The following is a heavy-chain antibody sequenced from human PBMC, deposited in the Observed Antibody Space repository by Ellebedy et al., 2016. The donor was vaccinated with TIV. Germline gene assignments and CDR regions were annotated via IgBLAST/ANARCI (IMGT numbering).Heavy chain of an antibody. V-gene: IGHV3-48*01. CDR3: ARGSGWPGENYFDY. J-gene: IGHJ4*02. D-gene: IGHD6-19*01. CDR1: GFTFSSYS. Sequence: GESLKISXAASGFTFSSYSMNWVRQAPGKGLEWVSYISSSSSTIYYADSVKGRFTISRDNAKNSLYLQMNSLRAEDTAVYYCARGSGWPGENYFDYWGQGTLVTVSS. CDR2: ISSSSSTI.